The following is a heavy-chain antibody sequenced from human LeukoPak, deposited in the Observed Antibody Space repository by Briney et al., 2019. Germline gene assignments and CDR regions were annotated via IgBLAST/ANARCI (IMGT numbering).Heavy chain of an antibody. V-gene: IGHV3-23*01. CDR1: GFTLSSYS. Sequence: GGSLRLSCAASGFTLSSYSMSWVRQAPGKGLEWVSVISGNGGTTYYADSVKGRFTISRDNSKSTLYLQMNSLRAEDAAVYYCATDILDYYTSSAMDVWGQGITVTVSS. J-gene: IGHJ6*02. D-gene: IGHD3-22*01. CDR2: ISGNGGTT. CDR3: ATDILDYYTSSAMDV.